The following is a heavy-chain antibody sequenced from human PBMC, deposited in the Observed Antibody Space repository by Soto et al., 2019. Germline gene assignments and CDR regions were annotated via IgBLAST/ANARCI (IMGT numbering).Heavy chain of an antibody. V-gene: IGHV4-59*01. CDR1: GGSISSYY. D-gene: IGHD3-10*02. CDR3: ARDRVRPPGPYVDYYYMDV. CDR2: IYYSGST. J-gene: IGHJ6*03. Sequence: SETLSLTCTVSGGSISSYYWSWIRQPPGKGLEWIGYIYYSGSTNYNPSLKSRVTISVDTSKNQFSLKLSSVTAADTAVYLCARDRVRPPGPYVDYYYMDVWGKGTTVTVSS.